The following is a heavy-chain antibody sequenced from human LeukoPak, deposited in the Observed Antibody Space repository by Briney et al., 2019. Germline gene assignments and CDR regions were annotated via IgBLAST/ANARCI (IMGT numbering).Heavy chain of an antibody. V-gene: IGHV1-18*01. Sequence: ASVKVSCKASGYTFTSYGISWVRQAPGRGLEWMGWISAYSLNTNYAQNFQGRVTMTTDTSTSTAYMELRSLRSDDTAVYYCARSPQWSSGGIINYYMDVWGKGTTVTISS. CDR1: GYTFTSYG. J-gene: IGHJ6*03. CDR2: ISAYSLNT. CDR3: ARSPQWSSGGIINYYMDV. D-gene: IGHD6-19*01.